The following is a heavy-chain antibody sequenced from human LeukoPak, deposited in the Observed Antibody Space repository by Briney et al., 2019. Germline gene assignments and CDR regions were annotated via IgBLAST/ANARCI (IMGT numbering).Heavy chain of an antibody. Sequence: GESLKISCKGSGYRFTNYLIGWVRQMPGRGLEWMGTIYPGDSDTRYSPSFQGQVTISSDKSISTAYLQWSSLKASDTAMYYCARRLVGATTTYFDYWGQGTLVTVSS. D-gene: IGHD1-26*01. CDR2: IYPGDSDT. J-gene: IGHJ4*02. V-gene: IGHV5-51*01. CDR3: ARRLVGATTTYFDY. CDR1: GYRFTNYL.